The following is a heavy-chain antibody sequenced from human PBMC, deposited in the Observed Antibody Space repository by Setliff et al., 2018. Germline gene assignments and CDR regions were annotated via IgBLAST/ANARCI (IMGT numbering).Heavy chain of an antibody. CDR1: GASISSHY. J-gene: IGHJ5*02. V-gene: IGHV4-59*11. Sequence: SETLSLTCTVSGASISSHYWSWIRQPPGKGLEWIGSMYYTGSTNYNPSLKSRVTISVDTSKKQFSLRLNSVTAADTAVYYCARQGTAIRWFDPWGQGTLVTVS. D-gene: IGHD3-10*01. CDR2: MYYTGST. CDR3: ARQGTAIRWFDP.